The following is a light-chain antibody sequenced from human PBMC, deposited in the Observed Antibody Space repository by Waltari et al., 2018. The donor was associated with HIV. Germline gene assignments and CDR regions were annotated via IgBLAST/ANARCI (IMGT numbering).Light chain of an antibody. Sequence: QSALTQPASVSGSPGQSITISCTGTSSDVGGYNYVSWYQQHQGKAPKLLISEVSNRPSGISNRFSGSKSGTTASLTISVLQTEDEADYYCSSYTTSTTPVLFGGGTKLTVV. CDR1: SSDVGGYNY. CDR2: EVS. CDR3: SSYTTSTTPVL. V-gene: IGLV2-14*01. J-gene: IGLJ3*02.